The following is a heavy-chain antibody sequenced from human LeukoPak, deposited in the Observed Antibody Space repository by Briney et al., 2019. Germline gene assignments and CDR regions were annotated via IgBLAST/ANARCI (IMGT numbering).Heavy chain of an antibody. CDR3: ARHVLIYGMDV. CDR1: GGSISSSSYY. D-gene: IGHD3-10*02. Sequence: SETLSLTCTVSGGSISSSSYYWGWIRQPPGKGLEWIGYIYYSGSTNYNPSLKSRVTISVDTSKNQFSLKLSSVTAADTAVYYCARHVLIYGMDVWGQGTTVTVSS. CDR2: IYYSGST. J-gene: IGHJ6*02. V-gene: IGHV4-61*05.